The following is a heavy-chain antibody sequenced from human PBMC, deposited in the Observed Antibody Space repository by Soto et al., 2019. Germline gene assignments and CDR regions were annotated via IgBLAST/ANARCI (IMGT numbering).Heavy chain of an antibody. V-gene: IGHV1-69*13. D-gene: IGHD3-22*01. J-gene: IGHJ4*02. CDR1: GGTFSSYA. Sequence: GASVTVSCKASGGTFSSYAISWVRQAPGQGLEWMGGIIPIFGTANYAQKFQGRVTITADESTSTAYMELSSLRSEDTAVYYCARGAYDSSGRPDYWGQGTLVTVSS. CDR3: ARGAYDSSGRPDY. CDR2: IIPIFGTA.